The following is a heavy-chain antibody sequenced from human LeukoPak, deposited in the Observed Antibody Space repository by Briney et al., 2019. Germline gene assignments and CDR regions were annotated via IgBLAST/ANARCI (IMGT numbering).Heavy chain of an antibody. D-gene: IGHD4-17*01. CDR2: ISYDGSNK. Sequence: GGSLRLSCAASGFTASSNYMSWVRQAPGKGLEWVAVISYDGSNKYYADSVKGRFTISRDNSKNTLYLQMNSLRAEDTAVYYCAGGWDDYGDYVLGRYFDYWGQGTLVTVSS. CDR3: AGGWDDYGDYVLGRYFDY. J-gene: IGHJ4*02. CDR1: GFTASSNY. V-gene: IGHV3-30*03.